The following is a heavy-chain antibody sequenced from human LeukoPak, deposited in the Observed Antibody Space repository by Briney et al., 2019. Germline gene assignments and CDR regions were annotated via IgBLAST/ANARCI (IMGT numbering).Heavy chain of an antibody. CDR1: GGSFSGYY. D-gene: IGHD6-13*01. CDR3: ARGRPRYSSSWHGGARQPLPQTSNWFDP. V-gene: IGHV4-34*01. Sequence: SETLSLTCAVYGGSFSGYYWSWIRQPPGKGLEWIGEINHSGSTNYNPSLKSRVTISVDTSKNQFSLKLSSVTAADTAVYYCARGRPRYSSSWHGGARQPLPQTSNWFDPWGQGTLVTVSS. J-gene: IGHJ5*02. CDR2: INHSGST.